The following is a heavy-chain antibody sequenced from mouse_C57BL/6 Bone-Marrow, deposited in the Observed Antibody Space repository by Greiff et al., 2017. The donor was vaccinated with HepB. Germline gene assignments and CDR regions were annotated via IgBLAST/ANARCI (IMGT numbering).Heavy chain of an antibody. D-gene: IGHD2-2*01. Sequence: VQLQQSGPELVKPGASVKISCKASGYSFTGYYMNWVKQSPEKSLEWIGEINPSTGGTTYNQKFKAKATLTVDKSSSTAYMQLKSLTSEDSAVYYCAKGYDGPRAMDYWGQGTSVTVSS. CDR3: AKGYDGPRAMDY. CDR1: GYSFTGYY. V-gene: IGHV1-42*01. J-gene: IGHJ4*01. CDR2: INPSTGGT.